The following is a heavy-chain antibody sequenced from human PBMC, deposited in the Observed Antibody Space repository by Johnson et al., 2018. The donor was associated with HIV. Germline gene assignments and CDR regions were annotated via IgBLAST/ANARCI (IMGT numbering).Heavy chain of an antibody. J-gene: IGHJ3*02. V-gene: IGHV3-66*01. CDR1: GFTVNGNY. Sequence: VQLVESGGGVVQPGGSLRLSCAASGFTVNGNYMSWVRQAPGKGLEWVSVIYSGGSTYYADSVKGRFTISRDNSKNTLYLQMNNLRAEDTAVYYCARVYTSSFSHGGCDIWGQGTMVTVSS. CDR2: IYSGGST. CDR3: ARVYTSSFSHGGCDI. D-gene: IGHD6-6*01.